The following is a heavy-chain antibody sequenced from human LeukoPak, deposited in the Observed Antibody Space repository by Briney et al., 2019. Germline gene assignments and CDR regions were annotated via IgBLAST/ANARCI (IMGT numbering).Heavy chain of an antibody. Sequence: PSETLSLTCTVSGGSISSSSYYWGWIRQPPGKGLEWIGSIYYSGSTYYNPSLKSRVTISVDTSKNQFSLKLSSVTAADTAVYYCARDQGRVGAKMRSAFDIWGQGTMVTVSS. CDR1: GGSISSSSYY. CDR2: IYYSGST. D-gene: IGHD1-26*01. CDR3: ARDQGRVGAKMRSAFDI. V-gene: IGHV4-39*07. J-gene: IGHJ3*02.